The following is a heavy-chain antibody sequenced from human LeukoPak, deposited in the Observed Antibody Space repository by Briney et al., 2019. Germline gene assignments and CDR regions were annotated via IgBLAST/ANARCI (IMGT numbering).Heavy chain of an antibody. J-gene: IGHJ4*02. V-gene: IGHV4-31*03. D-gene: IGHD3-22*01. CDR3: ASGNGYYYRYFDY. CDR1: XXXXXXVXYY. Sequence: LXXTCTVXXXXXXXVXYYWXXXRXYPXXXXEXXGYIHYSGNTYYNPSLKSRVTISVDTSKYQFSLKLSSVTAADTAVYYCASGNGYYYRYFDYWGQGTLVTVSS. CDR2: IHYSGNT.